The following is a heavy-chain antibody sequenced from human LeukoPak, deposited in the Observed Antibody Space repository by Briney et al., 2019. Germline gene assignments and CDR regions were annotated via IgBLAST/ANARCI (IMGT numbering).Heavy chain of an antibody. CDR2: IIPILGIA. J-gene: IGHJ3*02. CDR3: ASTVEMATIGAFDI. D-gene: IGHD5-24*01. Sequence: SVKVSCKASGYTFTSYYMHWVRQAPGQGLEWMGRIIPILGIANYAQKFQGRVTITADKSTSTAYMELSSLRSEDTAVYYCASTVEMATIGAFDIWGQGTMVTVSS. V-gene: IGHV1-69*02. CDR1: GYTFTSYY.